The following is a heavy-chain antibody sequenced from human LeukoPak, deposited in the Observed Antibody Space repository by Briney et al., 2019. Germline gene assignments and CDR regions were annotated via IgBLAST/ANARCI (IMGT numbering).Heavy chain of an antibody. CDR3: ARESDDNPIDY. CDR2: IYYSGST. CDR1: GGSISSSSYY. J-gene: IGHJ4*02. Sequence: SETLSLTCTVSGGSISSSSYYWGWIRQPPGKGLEWIGSIYYSGSTYYNPSLKSRVTISVDTSKNQFSLKLSSVTAADTAVYYCARESDDNPIDYWGQGTLVTVSS. V-gene: IGHV4-39*07. D-gene: IGHD1-1*01.